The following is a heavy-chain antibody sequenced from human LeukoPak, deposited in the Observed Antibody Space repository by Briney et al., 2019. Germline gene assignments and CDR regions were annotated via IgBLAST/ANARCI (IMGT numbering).Heavy chain of an antibody. Sequence: GASVKVSCKASGYTFTSYYMHWVRQAPGQGLEWMGIINPSGGSTSYAQKFQGRVTMTRDTSTSTVYMELSSLRSEDTAVYYCARRTRLGYCTNGVCPYYFDYWGQGTLVTVPS. CDR3: ARRTRLGYCTNGVCPYYFDY. V-gene: IGHV1-46*01. D-gene: IGHD2-8*01. J-gene: IGHJ4*02. CDR1: GYTFTSYY. CDR2: INPSGGST.